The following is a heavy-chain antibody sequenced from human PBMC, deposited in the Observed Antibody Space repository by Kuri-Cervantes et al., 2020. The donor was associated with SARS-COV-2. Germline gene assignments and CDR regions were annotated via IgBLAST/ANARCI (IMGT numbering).Heavy chain of an antibody. CDR3: AKDMGHSEWLLSGYYYYYMDV. D-gene: IGHD3-3*01. CDR1: GFTFDDYG. V-gene: IGHV3-20*04. CDR2: INWNGGST. Sequence: GESLKISCAASGFTFDDYGMSWVRQAPGKGLEWVSGINWNGGSTGYADSVKGRFTISRDNAKNSLYLQMNSLRTEDTALYYCAKDMGHSEWLLSGYYYYYMDVWGKGTTVTVSS. J-gene: IGHJ6*03.